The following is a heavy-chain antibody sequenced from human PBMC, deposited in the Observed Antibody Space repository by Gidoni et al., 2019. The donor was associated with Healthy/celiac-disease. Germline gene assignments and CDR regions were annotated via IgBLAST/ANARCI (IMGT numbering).Heavy chain of an antibody. CDR2: ISSSGSTI. V-gene: IGHV3-11*01. CDR1: GFTFSDYY. J-gene: IGHJ1*01. Sequence: QVQLVESGGGLVKPGGSLRLSGAASGFTFSDYYMRWLLQAPGKGLELVSYISSSGSTIYYADSVKGRFTISRDNAKNSRYLQMNSLRAEDTAVYYCARDLPDCSSTSCYFLAEYFQHWGQGTLVTVSS. CDR3: ARDLPDCSSTSCYFLAEYFQH. D-gene: IGHD2-2*01.